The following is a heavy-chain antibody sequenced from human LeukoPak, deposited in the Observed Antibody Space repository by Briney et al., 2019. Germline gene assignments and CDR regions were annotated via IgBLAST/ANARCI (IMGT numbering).Heavy chain of an antibody. CDR1: GFTFSIYA. D-gene: IGHD4-17*01. V-gene: IGHV3-23*01. Sequence: GGSLRLSCAASGFTFSIYAMSWVRQAPGKGLEWVSSISGTGGSTYYADSVKGRFTISRDNSKNTLYFQMNSLRAEDTAVYYCAKIDGDHAHYWGQGTLVTVSS. CDR3: AKIDGDHAHY. CDR2: ISGTGGST. J-gene: IGHJ4*02.